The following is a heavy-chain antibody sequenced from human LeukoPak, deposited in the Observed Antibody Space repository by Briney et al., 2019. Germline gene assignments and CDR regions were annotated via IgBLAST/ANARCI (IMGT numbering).Heavy chain of an antibody. CDR1: GFTFSSYW. CDR3: TRMYLYESSGYRPSDY. D-gene: IGHD3-22*01. CDR2: VKEDGSEK. J-gene: IGHJ4*02. V-gene: IGHV3-7*01. Sequence: PGGSLRLSCAASGFTFSSYWMSWVRQAPGKGLEWVAKVKEDGSEKNYVDSVKGRFTISRDNAENAVHLEMNSLRAEDTAIYYCTRMYLYESSGYRPSDYWGQGTLVTVSS.